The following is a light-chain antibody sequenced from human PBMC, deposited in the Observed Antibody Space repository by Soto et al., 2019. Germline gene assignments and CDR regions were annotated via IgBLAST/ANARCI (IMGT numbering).Light chain of an antibody. CDR1: SSDIGGYNY. CDR3: CSYAGSYTYV. V-gene: IGLV2-11*01. J-gene: IGLJ1*01. Sequence: QSVLTQPRSVSGSPGQSVTISCTGTSSDIGGYNYVSWYQQHPGKAPKLMIYDVGKRPSGVPDRFSGSKSGNTASLTISGLQAEDEADYCCCSYAGSYTYVFGTGTQLTVL. CDR2: DVG.